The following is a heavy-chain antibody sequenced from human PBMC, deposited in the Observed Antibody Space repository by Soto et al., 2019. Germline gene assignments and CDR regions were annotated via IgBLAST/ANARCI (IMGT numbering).Heavy chain of an antibody. CDR2: ISYDGTNK. J-gene: IGHJ4*02. Sequence: GGSLRLSCAASGFTFSGYGMHWVRQAPGKGLEWVAVISYDGTNKFYADSVKGRFTISRDNFQKTLYLQMNSLRTEDTALYYCAKADYDFWSGLSRHYFDYWGQGTLVTVSS. CDR3: AKADYDFWSGLSRHYFDY. D-gene: IGHD3-3*01. CDR1: GFTFSGYG. V-gene: IGHV3-30*18.